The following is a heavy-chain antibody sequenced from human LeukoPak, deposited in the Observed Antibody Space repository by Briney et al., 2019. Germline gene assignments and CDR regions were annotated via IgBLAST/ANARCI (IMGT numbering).Heavy chain of an antibody. V-gene: IGHV4-61*02. CDR3: ARGVWDYDYVWGSYRPRPYYYYYYMDV. D-gene: IGHD3-16*02. CDR2: IYTSGST. CDR1: GGSISSGSYY. Sequence: PSETLSLTCTVSGGSISSGSYYWSWIRQPAGEGLEWIGRIYTSGSTNYNPSLKSRVTISVDTSKNQFSLKLSSVTAADTAVYYCARGVWDYDYVWGSYRPRPYYYYYYMDVWGKGTTVTISS. J-gene: IGHJ6*03.